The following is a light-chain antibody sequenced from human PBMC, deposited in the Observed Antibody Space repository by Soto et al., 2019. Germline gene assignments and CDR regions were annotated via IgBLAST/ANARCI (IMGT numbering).Light chain of an antibody. CDR2: GAS. Sequence: EIVLTQSPGTLSLSPGERATLSCRASQSVSSSYLAWYQQNRGQAPRLLIYGASSRAPGIPDRFGGSGSGTDFTITISRLESEDFAVYYCQQYGSSRWTFGQGTKVEIK. J-gene: IGKJ1*01. CDR1: QSVSSSY. CDR3: QQYGSSRWT. V-gene: IGKV3-20*01.